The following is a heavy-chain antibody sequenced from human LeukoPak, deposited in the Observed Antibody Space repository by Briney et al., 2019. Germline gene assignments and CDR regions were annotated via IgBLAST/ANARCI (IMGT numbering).Heavy chain of an antibody. Sequence: GGSLRLSCAASGFTFSSYSMNWVRQAPGKGLEWVSSISSSSSYIYYADSVKGRFTISRDNAKNSLYLQMNSLRAEDAAVYYCASQGVYYDSSGSPEYFQHWGQGTLVTV. CDR2: ISSSSSYI. CDR3: ASQGVYYDSSGSPEYFQH. J-gene: IGHJ1*01. D-gene: IGHD3-22*01. CDR1: GFTFSSYS. V-gene: IGHV3-21*01.